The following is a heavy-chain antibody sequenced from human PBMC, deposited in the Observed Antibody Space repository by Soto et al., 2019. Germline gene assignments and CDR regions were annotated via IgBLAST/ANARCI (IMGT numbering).Heavy chain of an antibody. V-gene: IGHV4-39*01. CDR2: IYYGGST. Sequence: QLQLQESGPGLVKPSETLSLTCTVSGDSISRNSYHWGWIRQPPGKGLEWIGSIYYGGSTYYNPSLESRVTVSVDTSKNQFSLKLSYVTAADTAVYYCARRDGAWNFLFWGQGTLVIVSS. CDR3: ARRDGAWNFLF. CDR1: GDSISRNSYH. J-gene: IGHJ4*02. D-gene: IGHD1-7*01.